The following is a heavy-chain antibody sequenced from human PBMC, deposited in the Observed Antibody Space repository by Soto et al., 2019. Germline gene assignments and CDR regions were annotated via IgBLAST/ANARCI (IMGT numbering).Heavy chain of an antibody. CDR2: IDYTGST. D-gene: IGHD2-15*01. Sequence: QVQLQESGPGLVKPSETLSLTCTVSGGSITGYYWSWIRQPPGKGLEWIGYIDYTGSTDHNPSLMSPVTISLATSKNQVSLQLASVTSADTAVYYCAAAPRYWGHGTLVTVSS. V-gene: IGHV4-59*01. CDR3: AAAPRY. J-gene: IGHJ4*01. CDR1: GGSITGYY.